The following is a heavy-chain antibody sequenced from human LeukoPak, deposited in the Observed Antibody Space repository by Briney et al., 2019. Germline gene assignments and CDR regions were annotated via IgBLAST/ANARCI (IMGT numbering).Heavy chain of an antibody. CDR2: IYSGGST. CDR3: ARDHGSGSYWGHFDY. V-gene: IGHV3-66*01. CDR1: GFTVSSNY. Sequence: GGSLRLSCAASGFTVSSNYVSWVRQAPGKGLEWVSVIYSGGSTYYADSVKGRFTISRDNSKNTLYLQMNSLRAEDTAVYYCARDHGSGSYWGHFDYWGQGTLVTVSS. D-gene: IGHD1-26*01. J-gene: IGHJ4*02.